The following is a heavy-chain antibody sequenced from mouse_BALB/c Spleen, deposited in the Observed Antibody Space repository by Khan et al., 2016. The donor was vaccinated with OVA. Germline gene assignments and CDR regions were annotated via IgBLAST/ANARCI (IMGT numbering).Heavy chain of an antibody. CDR2: ISGDSNTI. Sequence: AVSGFTFNNYGMHWVRQAPEKGLVWVAYISGDSNTIYYVDSVKGRFTISRDNPKNTLFLQMTSLTSEDTAMYYCATSYFYGYYFDYWGPGTTLTVS. D-gene: IGHD1-1*01. J-gene: IGHJ2*01. CDR1: GFTFNNYG. CDR3: ATSYFYGYYFDY. V-gene: IGHV5-17*02.